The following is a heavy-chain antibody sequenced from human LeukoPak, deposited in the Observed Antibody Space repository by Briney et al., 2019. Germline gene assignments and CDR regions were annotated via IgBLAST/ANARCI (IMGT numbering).Heavy chain of an antibody. V-gene: IGHV1-18*01. CDR1: GYTFTSYG. D-gene: IGHD4-11*01. J-gene: IGHJ4*02. CDR3: ARGLQIGFLEY. Sequence: ASVTVSCKASGYTFTSYGVSWVRQAPGQGLEWMGWISAYNGNTNYAQKLQGRVTLTTDTSTSTAYMDLRSLTSDDTAVYYCARGLQIGFLEYWGQGTLVTVSS. CDR2: ISAYNGNT.